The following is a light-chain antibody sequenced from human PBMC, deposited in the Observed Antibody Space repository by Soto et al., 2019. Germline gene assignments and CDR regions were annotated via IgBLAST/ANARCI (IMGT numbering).Light chain of an antibody. J-gene: IGLJ1*01. V-gene: IGLV2-14*01. CDR1: SSDVGGYNY. Sequence: QPVLTQPASVSGSPGQSITISCTGTSSDVGGYNYVSWYQQHPGKAPKLMIYDVSNRPSGVSNRFSGSKSGNTASLTISGLQAEDEADYYCSSYTSSSPFFGTGTKLTVL. CDR2: DVS. CDR3: SSYTSSSPF.